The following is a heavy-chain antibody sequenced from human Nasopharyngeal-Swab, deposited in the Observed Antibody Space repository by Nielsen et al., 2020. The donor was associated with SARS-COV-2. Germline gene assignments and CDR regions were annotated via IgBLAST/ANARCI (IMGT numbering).Heavy chain of an antibody. J-gene: IGHJ6*02. CDR2: ISSSSSYI. CDR1: GFTFSSYS. Sequence: GESLKISCAASGFTFSSYSMNWVRQAPGKGLEWVSSISSSSSYIYYADSVKGRFTISRDNSKNTLYLQMNSLRAEDTAVYYCARDGEQLGLYYYYGMDVWGQGTTVTVSS. D-gene: IGHD6-6*01. V-gene: IGHV3-21*01. CDR3: ARDGEQLGLYYYYGMDV.